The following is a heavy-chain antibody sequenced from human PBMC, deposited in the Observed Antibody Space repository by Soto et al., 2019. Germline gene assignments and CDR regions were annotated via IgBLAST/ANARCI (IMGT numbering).Heavy chain of an antibody. Sequence: ASVKDSCKASGYTFTSYDINWVRQATGQGLEWMGWMNPNSGNTGYAQKFQGRVTMTRNTSISTAYMELSSLRSEDTAVYYCAISYDYYYYYGMDVWGQGTTVTVSS. D-gene: IGHD3-16*01. V-gene: IGHV1-8*01. CDR2: MNPNSGNT. J-gene: IGHJ6*02. CDR1: GYTFTSYD. CDR3: AISYDYYYYYGMDV.